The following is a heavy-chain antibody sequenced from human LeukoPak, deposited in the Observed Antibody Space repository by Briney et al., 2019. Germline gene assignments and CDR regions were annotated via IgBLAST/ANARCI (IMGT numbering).Heavy chain of an antibody. V-gene: IGHV1-3*01. Sequence: ASVKVSCKASGYTFTSYAMHWVRQAPGQRLEWMGWINAGNGNTKYSQKFQGRVTMTRNTSISTAYMELSRLRSDDTAVYYCAIHLQLDFDYWGQGTLVTVSS. CDR1: GYTFTSYA. J-gene: IGHJ4*02. CDR2: INAGNGNT. CDR3: AIHLQLDFDY. D-gene: IGHD4-11*01.